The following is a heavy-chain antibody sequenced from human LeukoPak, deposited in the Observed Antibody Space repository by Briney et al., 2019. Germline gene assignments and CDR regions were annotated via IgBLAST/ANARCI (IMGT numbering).Heavy chain of an antibody. V-gene: IGHV1-2*02. J-gene: IGHJ4*02. CDR2: INPNSGGT. Sequence: GASVKVSCKASGYRFIGYYMHWVRQAPGQGLEWMGWINPNSGGTNYAQKFQGRVTMTRDTSISTAYMELSRLRSDDTAVYYCARGVGTVVVTAPPFDYWGQGTLVTVSS. CDR3: ARGVGTVVVTAPPFDY. D-gene: IGHD2-21*02. CDR1: GYRFIGYY.